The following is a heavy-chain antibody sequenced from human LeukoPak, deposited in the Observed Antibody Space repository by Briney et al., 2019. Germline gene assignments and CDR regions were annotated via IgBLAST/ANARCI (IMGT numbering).Heavy chain of an antibody. CDR1: GYTFTDHY. D-gene: IGHD6-19*01. J-gene: IGHJ4*02. CDR3: ARDLAVATL. CDR2: IHPGRGDT. V-gene: IGHV1-2*02. Sequence: ASVKVSCKALGYTFTDHYFHWLRQAPGQGIEWMGWIHPGRGDTNIAQKFQGRVTMTRDTSISTTYMELRRLTSDDTAVYYCARDLAVATLWGQGTLVTVSS.